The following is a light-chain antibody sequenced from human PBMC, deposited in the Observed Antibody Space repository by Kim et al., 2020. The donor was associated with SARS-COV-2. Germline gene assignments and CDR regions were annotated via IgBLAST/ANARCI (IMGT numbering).Light chain of an antibody. J-gene: IGKJ4*01. CDR1: LSISSW. V-gene: IGKV1-5*01. CDR2: DAS. Sequence: ASVGSRVTITCRDSLSISSWLAWYQQKPGTAPKLLIYDASGLESGVPSRFSGSGSGTEFALTISSLQPDDFATYYCQQYNSYPLTFGGGTKVDIK. CDR3: QQYNSYPLT.